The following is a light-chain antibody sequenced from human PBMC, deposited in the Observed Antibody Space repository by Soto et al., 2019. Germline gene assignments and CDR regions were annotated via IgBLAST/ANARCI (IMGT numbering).Light chain of an antibody. CDR3: SSYTSSSTPYV. CDR1: SSDVGGYNY. V-gene: IGLV2-14*01. J-gene: IGLJ1*01. CDR2: EVS. Sequence: QSALTRPASVSGSPGQSITISCTGTSSDVGGYNYVSWYQQHPGKAPKLMIYEVSNRPSGVSNRFSGSKSGNTASLTISGLQAEDEADYYCSSYTSSSTPYVFGPGTKVTVL.